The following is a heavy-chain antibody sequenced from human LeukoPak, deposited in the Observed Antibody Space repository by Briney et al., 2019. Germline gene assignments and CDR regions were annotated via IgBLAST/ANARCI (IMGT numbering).Heavy chain of an antibody. CDR1: GYTFTTYG. CDR3: ARDLVAATPGYFDY. V-gene: IGHV1-18*01. J-gene: IGHJ4*02. Sequence: ASVKVSCKASGYTFTTYGINWVRQAPGQGLEWMGWISAYNGNTNYARKLQGRVTITTDTSSTTAYMELRSLRSDDTAVYYCARDLVAATPGYFDYWGQGTLVTVSS. D-gene: IGHD2-15*01. CDR2: ISAYNGNT.